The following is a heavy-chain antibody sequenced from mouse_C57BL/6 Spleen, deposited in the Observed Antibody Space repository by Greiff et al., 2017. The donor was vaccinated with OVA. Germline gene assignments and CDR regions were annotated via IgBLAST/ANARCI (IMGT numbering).Heavy chain of an antibody. J-gene: IGHJ2*01. Sequence: ESGPGLVKPSQSLSLTCSVTGYSITSGYYWNWIRQFPGNKLEWMGYISYDGSNNYNPSLKNRISITRDTSKNQFFLKLNSVTTEDTATYYCARDGNYEDYVDYWGQGTTLTVSS. CDR3: ARDGNYEDYVDY. CDR1: GYSITSGYY. V-gene: IGHV3-6*01. D-gene: IGHD2-1*01. CDR2: ISYDGSN.